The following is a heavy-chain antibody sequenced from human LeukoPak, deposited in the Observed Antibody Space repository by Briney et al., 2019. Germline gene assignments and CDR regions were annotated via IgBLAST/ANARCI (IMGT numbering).Heavy chain of an antibody. CDR2: INHSGST. CDR1: GGSFSGYY. J-gene: IGHJ5*02. D-gene: IGHD2-21*01. Sequence: PSETLSLTCAVYGGSFSGYYWSWIRQPPGKGLEWIGEINHSGSTNYNPSLKSRVTISVDTSKNQFSLKLSSVTAADTAVYYCAGGHIWFDPWGQGTLVTVSS. V-gene: IGHV4-34*01. CDR3: AGGHIWFDP.